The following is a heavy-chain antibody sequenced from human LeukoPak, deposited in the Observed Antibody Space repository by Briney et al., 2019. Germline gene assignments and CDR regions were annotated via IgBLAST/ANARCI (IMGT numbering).Heavy chain of an antibody. J-gene: IGHJ4*02. V-gene: IGHV5-10-1*01. CDR3: ARHFRDYYDSSGYSIADLDY. CDR1: GYSFTSYW. D-gene: IGHD3-22*01. Sequence: GESLKISCKGSGYSFTSYWISWVRQMSGKGLEWMGRIDPSDSYTNYSPSFQGHVTISADKSISTAYLQWSSLKASDTAMYYCARHFRDYYDSSGYSIADLDYWGQGTLVTVSS. CDR2: IDPSDSYT.